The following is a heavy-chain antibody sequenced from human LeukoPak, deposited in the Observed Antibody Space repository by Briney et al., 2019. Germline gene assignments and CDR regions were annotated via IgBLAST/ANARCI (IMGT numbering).Heavy chain of an antibody. Sequence: PSETLSLTCTVSGGSISSYYWSWIRQPPGKGLEWIGYIYYSGGTNYNPSLKSRVTISADTSKNQFSLKLSTVTAADTAVYYCARGIAVAGTSWFDPWGQGTLVTVSS. J-gene: IGHJ5*02. CDR3: ARGIAVAGTSWFDP. V-gene: IGHV4-59*08. D-gene: IGHD6-19*01. CDR1: GGSISSYY. CDR2: IYYSGGT.